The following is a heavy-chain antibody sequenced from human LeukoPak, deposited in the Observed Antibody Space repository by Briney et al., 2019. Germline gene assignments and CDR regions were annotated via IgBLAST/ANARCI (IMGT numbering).Heavy chain of an antibody. D-gene: IGHD1-7*01. J-gene: IGHJ6*03. Sequence: GGSLRLSCAASGFTFSSYSMNWVRQAPGKGLEWVSYISSSSSTIYYADSVKGRFTISRDNAKNSLYLQMNSLRAEDTAVYYCARALDNWNYERVLHYYMDVWGKGTTVTVSS. V-gene: IGHV3-48*01. CDR2: ISSSSSTI. CDR1: GFTFSSYS. CDR3: ARALDNWNYERVLHYYMDV.